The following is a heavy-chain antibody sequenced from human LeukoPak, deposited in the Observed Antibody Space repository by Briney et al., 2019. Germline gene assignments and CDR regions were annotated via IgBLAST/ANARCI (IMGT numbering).Heavy chain of an antibody. CDR3: AKAQRLLWFGELTNWFDP. Sequence: ASVKVSCKASGYTFTSYYMHWVRQAPGEGLEWMGIINPSGGSTSYAQKFQGRVTMTRDMSTSTDYMELSSLRSEDTAIYYCAKAQRLLWFGELTNWFDPWGQGTLVTVSS. J-gene: IGHJ5*02. V-gene: IGHV1-46*01. D-gene: IGHD3-10*01. CDR1: GYTFTSYY. CDR2: INPSGGST.